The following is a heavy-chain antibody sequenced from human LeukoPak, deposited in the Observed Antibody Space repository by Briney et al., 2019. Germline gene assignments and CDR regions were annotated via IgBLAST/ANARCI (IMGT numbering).Heavy chain of an antibody. J-gene: IGHJ4*02. D-gene: IGHD4-17*01. CDR2: IHPSGGST. CDR3: ASLGANYGDAPG. Sequence: GASVKVSCKASGYTFTNYYMHWVRQAPGQGLEWMGLIHPSGGSTDYAQKFQGRVTMTGDTSTTTVYMELSSLRSEDTGVYYCASLGANYGDAPGWGQGTLVTVSS. V-gene: IGHV1-46*01. CDR1: GYTFTNYY.